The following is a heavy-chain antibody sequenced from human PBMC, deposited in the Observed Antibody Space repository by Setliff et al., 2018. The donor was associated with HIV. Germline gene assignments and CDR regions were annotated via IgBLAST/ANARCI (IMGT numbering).Heavy chain of an antibody. CDR2: INHSGST. CDR3: ARVPGYSSGTSYMDA. V-gene: IGHV4-34*01. J-gene: IGHJ6*03. CDR1: GGSFSSYY. D-gene: IGHD6-19*01. Sequence: PSETLSLTCAVYGGSFSSYYWSWIRQPPGKGLEWIGEINHSGSTNYNPSLKSRVTISVDTSKNQFSLKLRSVTAADRAVYYCARVPGYSSGTSYMDAWGKGTTVTVSS.